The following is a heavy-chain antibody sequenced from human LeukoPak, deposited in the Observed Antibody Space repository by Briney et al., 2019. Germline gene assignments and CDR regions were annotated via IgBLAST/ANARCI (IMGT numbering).Heavy chain of an antibody. J-gene: IGHJ4*02. CDR1: GLTFDIYA. CDR3: ARDLVF. D-gene: IGHD5/OR15-5a*01. V-gene: IGHV3-23*01. Sequence: GGSLRLSCAASGLTFDIYAMSWVRQAPGKGLEWVSTISGSGYNTYHADSVKGRFTISRDNSKNTLFLQMNSLRAEDTAVYYCARDLVFGGQGTLVTVSS. CDR2: ISGSGYNT.